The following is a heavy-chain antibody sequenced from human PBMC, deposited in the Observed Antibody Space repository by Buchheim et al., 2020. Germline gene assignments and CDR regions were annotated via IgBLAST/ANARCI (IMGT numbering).Heavy chain of an antibody. CDR2: IYYSGST. CDR3: ATDSSGYFPNYYYGMDV. CDR1: GGSISSSSYY. V-gene: IGHV4-39*01. J-gene: IGHJ6*02. Sequence: QLQLQESGPGLVKPSETLSLTCTVSGGSISSSSYYWGWIRQPPGKGLEWIGSIYYSGSTYYNPSLKSRVTISVDTSKNQFSLKLSSVTAADTAVYYCATDSSGYFPNYYYGMDVWGQGTT. D-gene: IGHD3-22*01.